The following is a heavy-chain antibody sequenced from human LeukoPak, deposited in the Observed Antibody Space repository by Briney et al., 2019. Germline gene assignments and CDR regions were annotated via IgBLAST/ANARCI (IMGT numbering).Heavy chain of an antibody. CDR3: ARDRLRGSSPY. CDR2: ISSSSSYI. J-gene: IGHJ4*02. D-gene: IGHD1-26*01. V-gene: IGHV3-21*01. Sequence: GGSLRLSCAASGFTFSSYSMNWVRQAPGKGLEWVSSISSSSSYIYYADSVKGRFTISRDNAKNSLYLQMYSLRAEDTAVYYCARDRLRGSSPYWGQGTLVTVSS. CDR1: GFTFSSYS.